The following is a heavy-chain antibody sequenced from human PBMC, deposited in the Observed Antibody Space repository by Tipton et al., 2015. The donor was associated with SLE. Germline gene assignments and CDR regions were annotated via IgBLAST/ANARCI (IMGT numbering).Heavy chain of an antibody. J-gene: IGHJ4*02. Sequence: TLSLTCTVSGGSISGHYWSWIRQPPGKGLEWIGYIFDSGSTNYNPSLQSRVTISVDTSKNQFSLKVTSVTAADTAVYYCAGSFDYYGSGSYYTLVDYWGQGTQLTVSS. D-gene: IGHD3-10*01. CDR1: GGSISGHY. V-gene: IGHV4-59*11. CDR3: AGSFDYYGSGSYYTLVDY. CDR2: IFDSGST.